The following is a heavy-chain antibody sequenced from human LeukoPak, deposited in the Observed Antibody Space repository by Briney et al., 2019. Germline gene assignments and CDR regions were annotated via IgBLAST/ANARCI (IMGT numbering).Heavy chain of an antibody. V-gene: IGHV3-7*05. J-gene: IGHJ4*02. CDR3: ARRDYYGSGSPDF. CDR2: IKQDGSEK. Sequence: PGGSLRLSCAASGFTISSYWMSWVRQAPGKGLEWVANIKQDGSEKYYVDSVKGRFTISSDNAKNSLYLQMNSLRAEDTALYYCARRDYYGSGSPDFWGQGTLVTVSS. CDR1: GFTISSYW. D-gene: IGHD3-10*01.